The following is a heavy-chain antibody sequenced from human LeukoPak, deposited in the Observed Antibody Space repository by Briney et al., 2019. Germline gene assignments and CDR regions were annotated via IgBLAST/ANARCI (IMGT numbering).Heavy chain of an antibody. CDR3: AKDPGAFDI. CDR1: GFTFSSYG. CDR2: IWYDGSNK. Sequence: GGSLRLSCAASGFTFSSYGMHWVRQAPGKGREWVAVIWYDGSNKYYADSVKGRFTISRDNSKNTLYLQMNSLRAEDTAVYYCAKDPGAFDIWGQGTMVTVSS. V-gene: IGHV3-33*06. J-gene: IGHJ3*02.